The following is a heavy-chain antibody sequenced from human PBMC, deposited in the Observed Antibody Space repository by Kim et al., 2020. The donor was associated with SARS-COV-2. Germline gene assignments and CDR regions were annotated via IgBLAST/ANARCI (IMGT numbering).Heavy chain of an antibody. Sequence: SETLSLTCTVSGGSISSGGYYWTWIRQHPGKGLEWLGYIYYTGNTYYNPSLKSRVTISVDTSKNQFSLKLSSVTAADTAVNYCARQAGYTYRNYGMDVWGQGTTVTISS. CDR3: ARQAGYTYRNYGMDV. D-gene: IGHD5-18*01. CDR2: IYYTGNT. CDR1: GGSISSGGYY. J-gene: IGHJ6*02. V-gene: IGHV4-31*03.